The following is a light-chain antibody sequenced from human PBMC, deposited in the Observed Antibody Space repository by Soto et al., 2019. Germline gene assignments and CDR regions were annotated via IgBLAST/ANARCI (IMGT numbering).Light chain of an antibody. Sequence: QSALTQPASVSGSPGQSITISCTGSSSDVGRYNIVSWYQQLPGKAPKLMISAVSQRPSGVPDRFSGSKSGNTASLTISGLQADDEADYFCCSYTASDIWVFGGGTKVTVL. J-gene: IGLJ3*02. CDR2: AVS. CDR3: CSYTASDIWV. V-gene: IGLV2-11*01. CDR1: SSDVGRYNI.